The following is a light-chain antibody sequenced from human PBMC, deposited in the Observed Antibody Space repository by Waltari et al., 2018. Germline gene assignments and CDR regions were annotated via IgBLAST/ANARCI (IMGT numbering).Light chain of an antibody. V-gene: IGKV1-5*03. Sequence: DIQMTQSPSTLFASVGDRVTITCRASQSISSWLAWYQQKPGKAPKLLIYKASSLESGVPSRFSGSGSGTEFTLTISSLQPDDFATYHCQQYKSYWTFGQGTKVEIK. J-gene: IGKJ1*01. CDR1: QSISSW. CDR3: QQYKSYWT. CDR2: KAS.